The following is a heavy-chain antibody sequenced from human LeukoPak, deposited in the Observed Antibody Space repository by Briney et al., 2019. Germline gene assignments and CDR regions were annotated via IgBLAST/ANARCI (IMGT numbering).Heavy chain of an antibody. CDR3: ARVGTCCSGSYLSWLDY. CDR2: IYYSGST. J-gene: IGHJ4*02. V-gene: IGHV4-61*01. Sequence: SETLSLTCTVSGCTFSSGTYYWSWIRQPPGKGLEWIGYIYYSGSTNYNPSLKSRVTISVDTSKNQFSLKLSSVNAADTAVYYWARVGTCCSGSYLSWLDYWGQGTLVTVSS. CDR1: GCTFSSGTYY. D-gene: IGHD3-10*02.